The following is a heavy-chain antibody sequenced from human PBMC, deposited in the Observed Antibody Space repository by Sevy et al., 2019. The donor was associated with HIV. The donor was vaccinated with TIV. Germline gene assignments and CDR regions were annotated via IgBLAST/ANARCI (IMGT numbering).Heavy chain of an antibody. CDR1: GGSITSLY. D-gene: IGHD1-26*01. CDR2: IYYNGHI. V-gene: IGHV4-59*08. J-gene: IGHJ4*02. Sequence: SETLSLTCTVSGGSITSLYWKWIRQPPGKGLEWIANIYYNGHINYNPSLKSRVTLTLDTSKNQFSLRLSSVTAADTAMYYCAGENAWGRGYSWGQGTLVTVSS. CDR3: AGENAWGRGYS.